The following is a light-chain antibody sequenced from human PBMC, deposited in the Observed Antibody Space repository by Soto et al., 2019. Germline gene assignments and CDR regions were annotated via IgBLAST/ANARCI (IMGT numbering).Light chain of an antibody. CDR1: SSDVGDYNY. CDR2: EVS. CDR3: TSYTSISTYV. V-gene: IGLV2-14*01. J-gene: IGLJ1*01. Sequence: QSALTQPASVSGSPGQSITISCTGTSSDVGDYNYVSWYQHHPGKAPKLIIFEVSYRPSGVSNRFSGSKSGNTASLTISGLQAEHEADYFCTSYTSISTYVFGTGTKLTVL.